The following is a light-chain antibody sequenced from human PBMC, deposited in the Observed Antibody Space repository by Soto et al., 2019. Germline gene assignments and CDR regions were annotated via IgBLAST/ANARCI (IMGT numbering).Light chain of an antibody. CDR2: AAS. CDR3: QQYHTDWT. V-gene: IGKV1-5*01. J-gene: IGKJ1*01. CDR1: ESIDNW. Sequence: DTHLTQAPTTLCASVGATVTITCRASESIDNWLAWYQQKPGKAPKLLIFAASTLVRGVPSRFSGRGSGTEFTLTISSLQADDYATFYCQQYHTDWTFGQGTKVDIK.